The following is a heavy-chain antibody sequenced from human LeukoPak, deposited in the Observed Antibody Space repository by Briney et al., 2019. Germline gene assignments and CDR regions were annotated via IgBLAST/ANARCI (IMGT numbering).Heavy chain of an antibody. Sequence: GGSLRLSCVVSGFTFSDHNMDWVRQAPGKGLEWVSVIYSGGSTYCADSVKGRFTISRDNSKNTLYLQMNSLRAEDTAVYYCARVQGPYYDILTGRPAPVDYYGMDVWGQGTTVTVSS. V-gene: IGHV3-53*01. CDR3: ARVQGPYYDILTGRPAPVDYYGMDV. CDR1: GFTFSDHN. CDR2: IYSGGST. D-gene: IGHD3-9*01. J-gene: IGHJ6*02.